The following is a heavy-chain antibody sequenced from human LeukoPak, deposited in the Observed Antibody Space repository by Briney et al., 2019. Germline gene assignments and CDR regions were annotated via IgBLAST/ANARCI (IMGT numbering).Heavy chain of an antibody. CDR2: IKQDGSEK. CDR3: ARVRYFDWLPAFDY. CDR1: GFTFSSYW. Sequence: GGSLRLSYAASGFTFSSYWMSWVRQAPGKGLEWVANIKQDGSEKYYVDSVKGRFTISRDNAKNSLYLQMNSLRAEDTAVYYCARVRYFDWLPAFDYWGQGTLVTVSS. J-gene: IGHJ4*02. V-gene: IGHV3-7*01. D-gene: IGHD3-9*01.